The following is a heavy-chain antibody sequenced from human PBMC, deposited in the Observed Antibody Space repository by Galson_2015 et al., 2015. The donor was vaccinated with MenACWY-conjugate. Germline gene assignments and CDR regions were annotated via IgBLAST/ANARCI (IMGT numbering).Heavy chain of an antibody. CDR3: ARIAYDISTGYLDY. CDR2: INTNTGNP. D-gene: IGHD3-9*01. V-gene: IGHV7-4-1*02. J-gene: IGHJ4*02. CDR1: GYTFTSYA. Sequence: SCKASGYTFTSYAMNWVRQAPGQGLEWMGWINTNTGNPTYAQGFTGRFVFSLGTSISTTYLQISSLEAEDTAVYYCARIAYDISTGYLDYWGQGTLVTVSS.